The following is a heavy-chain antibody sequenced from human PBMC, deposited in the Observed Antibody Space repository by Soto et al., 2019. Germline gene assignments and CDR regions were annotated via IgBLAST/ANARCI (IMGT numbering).Heavy chain of an antibody. CDR1: GFTFSSYA. CDR2: ISGSGSTI. J-gene: IGHJ6*03. Sequence: EVQLLESGGGLVQPGGSLRLSCAASGFTFSSYAMRWVRQAPGRGLEWVSAISGSGSTIYYADSVKGRFTISRDNSKNTLYLQMNGLTDADTVVYYCAKGATVTSVYYMDVWGKGTTVTVSS. CDR3: AKGATVTSVYYMDV. D-gene: IGHD4-17*01. V-gene: IGHV3-23*01.